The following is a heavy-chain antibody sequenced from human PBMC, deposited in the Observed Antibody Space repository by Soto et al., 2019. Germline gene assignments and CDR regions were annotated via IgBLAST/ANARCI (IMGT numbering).Heavy chain of an antibody. D-gene: IGHD1-26*01. CDR1: GFTFDNYA. CDR3: AKVSLGATTITDFYYYGMDV. CDR2: ITGSGENT. Sequence: GGSLRLSCAASGFTFDNYAMNWVRQAPGKVLEWVSGITGSGENTYYADSVKGRFTISRDNSKNTLYVQLNSLRVEDTAIYYCAKVSLGATTITDFYYYGMDVWGQGTMVTVSS. J-gene: IGHJ6*02. V-gene: IGHV3-23*01.